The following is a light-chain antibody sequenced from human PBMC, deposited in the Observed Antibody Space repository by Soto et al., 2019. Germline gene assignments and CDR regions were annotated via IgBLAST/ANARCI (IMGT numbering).Light chain of an antibody. CDR3: QQLKTYPLT. Sequence: DIQLTQSPSFLSASIGDRVTITCRASQGISSYLAWYQQKPGKAPKLLIYAASTLHSGVPSSFSGSGSGTEFTLTISSLQPEDSATYYCQQLKTYPLTFGGGTKVEIK. J-gene: IGKJ4*01. CDR2: AAS. V-gene: IGKV1-9*01. CDR1: QGISSY.